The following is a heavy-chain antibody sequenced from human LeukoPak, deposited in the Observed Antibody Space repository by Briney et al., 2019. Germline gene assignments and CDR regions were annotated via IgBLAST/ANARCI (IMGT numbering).Heavy chain of an antibody. CDR2: INHDGSDI. J-gene: IGHJ4*02. Sequence: GGSLRLSCAVSGFTVSTYVMHWVRRAPGEGLMWVSRINHDGSDISYADSVKGRSTISRDNAKNTLYLQMNSLRADDTAIYYCARSYGSGSYSPSSGSRDFDYWAREPWSPSP. CDR3: ARSYGSGSYSPSSGSRDFDY. CDR1: GFTVSTYV. D-gene: IGHD3-10*01. V-gene: IGHV3-74*01.